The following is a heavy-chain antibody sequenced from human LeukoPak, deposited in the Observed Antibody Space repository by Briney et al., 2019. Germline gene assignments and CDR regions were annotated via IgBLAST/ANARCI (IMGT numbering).Heavy chain of an antibody. Sequence: SETLSLTCTVSGGSISSRDYYWSWIRQPPGKGLEWIGYIYYSGSTDQNPSLKSRVFIPIDTAKNQFSLKLSSVTAADTAVYYCARGRTTGGDYYGMDVWGQGTTATVSS. D-gene: IGHD1-1*01. CDR2: IYYSGST. CDR1: GGSISSRDYY. CDR3: ARGRTTGGDYYGMDV. V-gene: IGHV4-30-4*01. J-gene: IGHJ6*02.